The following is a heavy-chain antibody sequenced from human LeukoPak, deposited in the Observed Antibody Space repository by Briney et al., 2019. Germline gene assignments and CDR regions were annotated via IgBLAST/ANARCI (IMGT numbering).Heavy chain of an antibody. D-gene: IGHD5-12*01. V-gene: IGHV3-48*01. CDR1: GFNFIDYS. Sequence: GGSLRLSCAASGFNFIDYSMNWVRKAPGKGLEWISYIGISSGNTKYADSVKGRFTISRDKARNSLYLQMNSLRVEDTAMYYCARDHRYAFDNWGHGTLVTVSS. CDR2: IGISSGNT. J-gene: IGHJ4*01. CDR3: ARDHRYAFDN.